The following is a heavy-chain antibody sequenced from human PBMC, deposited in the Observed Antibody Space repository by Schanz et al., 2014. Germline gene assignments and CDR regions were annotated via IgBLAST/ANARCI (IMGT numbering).Heavy chain of an antibody. J-gene: IGHJ4*02. D-gene: IGHD2-15*01. CDR2: IGNGGVTI. CDR1: GFPFSDYF. Sequence: QVQLVDSGGGLVKPGGSLRLSCTASGFPFSDYFMAWVRQPPGRGLEWVAYIGNGGVTIYYADSVKGRFTISRDNSKNSMYLQMNGLRAEYTAVYYCARIGGSVFDYWAQGTLVTVSS. V-gene: IGHV3-11*01. CDR3: ARIGGSVFDY.